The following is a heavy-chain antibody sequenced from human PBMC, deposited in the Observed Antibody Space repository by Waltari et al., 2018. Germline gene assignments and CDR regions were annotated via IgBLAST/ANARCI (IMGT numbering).Heavy chain of an antibody. CDR3: ARDALNGGIDY. Sequence: EVQLVESGGGLVQPGGSLRLSCAVSGFSFSHYWLHWVRQAPGRGMVWVSHINSDGSSTKYADSVKGRFTISRDNAKNTVYLQMNSLRAEDTAVYYCARDALNGGIDYWAQGTLVTVSS. CDR1: GFSFSHYW. CDR2: INSDGSST. J-gene: IGHJ4*02. V-gene: IGHV3-74*03. D-gene: IGHD7-27*01.